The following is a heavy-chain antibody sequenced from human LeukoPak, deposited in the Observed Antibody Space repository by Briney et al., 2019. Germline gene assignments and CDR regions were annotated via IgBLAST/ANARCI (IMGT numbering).Heavy chain of an antibody. V-gene: IGHV2-5*01. CDR2: IYWSDDK. J-gene: IGHJ4*02. CDR1: GFSLSTGGVG. CDR3: AHTPGGYCGGGKCYTPYHFDY. D-gene: IGHD2-15*01. Sequence: SGPTLVKPTQTLTLTCTFSGFSLSTGGVGVGWIRQPPGKALEWLAVIYWSDDKRYSPSLKSRLTITKDTSRNQVVLTMTNMDPVDTATYYCAHTPGGYCGGGKCYTPYHFDYWGQGTLVTVSS.